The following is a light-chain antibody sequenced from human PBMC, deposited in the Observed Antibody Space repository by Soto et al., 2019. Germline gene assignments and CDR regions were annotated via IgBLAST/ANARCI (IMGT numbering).Light chain of an antibody. V-gene: IGLV2-14*01. CDR3: SSYTPTSTLV. J-gene: IGLJ1*01. CDR1: SSDVGGYNF. Sequence: QSVLTQPASVSGSLGQSITISCTGTSSDVGGYNFVSWYQQHPGKAPKLIFDEVTNRPSNGFSGSKSGNTASLTISGLRAEAEADYYCSSYTPTSTLVFGTGTKLTVL. CDR2: EVT.